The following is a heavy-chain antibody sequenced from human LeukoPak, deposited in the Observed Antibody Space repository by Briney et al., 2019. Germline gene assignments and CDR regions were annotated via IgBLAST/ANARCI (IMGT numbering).Heavy chain of an antibody. D-gene: IGHD6-13*01. CDR1: GGSIRSSSYY. CDR3: ARGCGYSSSSGGWFDP. CDR2: IYYSGST. V-gene: IGHV4-39*01. J-gene: IGHJ5*02. Sequence: SETLSLTCTVSGGSIRSSSYYWDWIRQPPGKGLEWIGSIYYSGSTYYNSSLKSRVSISVDTSKNQFSLKLSSVTAADTAVYYCARGCGYSSSSGGWFDPWGQGTLVTVSS.